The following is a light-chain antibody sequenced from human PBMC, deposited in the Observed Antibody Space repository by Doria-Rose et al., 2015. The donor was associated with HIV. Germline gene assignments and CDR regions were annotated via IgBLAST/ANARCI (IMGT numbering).Light chain of an antibody. V-gene: IGKV3-20*01. Sequence: TQSPGTLSLSPGERATLSCRASQSFSSTYLAWYQQKPGQALSLLIYDGSTRATGIPDRFSASGSGTDFTLTINRLEPGDFALYYCHQYGTSWTFGQGTKVEI. CDR2: DGS. CDR1: QSFSSTY. J-gene: IGKJ1*01. CDR3: HQYGTSWT.